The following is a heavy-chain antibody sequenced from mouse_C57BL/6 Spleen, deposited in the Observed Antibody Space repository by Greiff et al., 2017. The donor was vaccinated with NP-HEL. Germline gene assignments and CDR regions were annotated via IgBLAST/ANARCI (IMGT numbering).Heavy chain of an antibody. CDR1: GFTFTDYY. J-gene: IGHJ4*01. V-gene: IGHV14-4*01. CDR2: IDPENGDT. Sequence: VQLQQSGAELVRPGASVKLSCTASGFTFTDYYMHWVKQRPEQGLEWIGWIDPENGDTEYDSKFKGKATLTADTSSNTAYLQLSGLTSEDSAVYNCTTYAMGDWGQGTSVTVAS. CDR3: TTYAMGD.